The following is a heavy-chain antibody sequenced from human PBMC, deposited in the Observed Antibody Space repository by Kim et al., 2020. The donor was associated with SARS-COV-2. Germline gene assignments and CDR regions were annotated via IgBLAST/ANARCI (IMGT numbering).Heavy chain of an antibody. D-gene: IGHD3-22*01. CDR1: GFSLSTSGMC. J-gene: IGHJ3*02. CDR2: IDWDDDK. CDR3: ARIYDSSGYPSGYDAFDI. V-gene: IGHV2-70*11. Sequence: SGPTLVNPTQTLTLTCTFSGFSLSTSGMCVSWIRQPPGKALEWLARIDWDDDKYYSTSLKTRLTISKDTSKNQVVLTMTNMDPVDTATYYCARIYDSSGYPSGYDAFDIWGQGTMVTVSS.